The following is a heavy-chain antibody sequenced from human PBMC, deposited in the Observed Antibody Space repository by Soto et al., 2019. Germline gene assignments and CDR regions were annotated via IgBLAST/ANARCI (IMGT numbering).Heavy chain of an antibody. CDR3: ARAGIAAAGYFDY. CDR1: GFTFSSYG. CDR2: IWYDGSNK. J-gene: IGHJ4*02. D-gene: IGHD6-13*01. Sequence: PGGSLRLSCAASGFTFSSYGMHWVRQAPGKGLEWVAVIWYDGSNKYYAGSVKGRFTISRDNSKNTLYLQMNSLRAEDTAVYYCARAGIAAAGYFDYWGQGTLVTV. V-gene: IGHV3-33*01.